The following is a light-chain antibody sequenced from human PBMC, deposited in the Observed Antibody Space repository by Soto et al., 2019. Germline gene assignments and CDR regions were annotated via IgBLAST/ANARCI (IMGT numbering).Light chain of an antibody. V-gene: IGKV3-20*01. CDR2: GAS. J-gene: IGKJ2*01. CDR3: QQYGNSPPNT. Sequence: EIVLTQSPGTLSLSPGERATLSCRASQSVSSSYLAWYQQKPGQAPRVLIYGASSRATGIPDRFSGSGSGTEFTLTISRLEPEDFAVYFCQQYGNSPPNTFGQGTKVEIK. CDR1: QSVSSSY.